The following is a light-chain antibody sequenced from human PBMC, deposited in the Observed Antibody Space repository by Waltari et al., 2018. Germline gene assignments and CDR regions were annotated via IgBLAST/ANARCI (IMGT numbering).Light chain of an antibody. CDR3: CSYAGSSTPYV. CDR1: SSDVGSYNL. J-gene: IGLJ1*01. Sequence: QSALTQPASVSGSPGQSITISCTGTSSDVGSYNLVSWYRQHPGKAPTLLIYEVSKRPSVVSNRFSGAKTGNAASLTISGLQAEDEADYYCCSYAGSSTPYVFGTGTKVTVL. CDR2: EVS. V-gene: IGLV2-23*02.